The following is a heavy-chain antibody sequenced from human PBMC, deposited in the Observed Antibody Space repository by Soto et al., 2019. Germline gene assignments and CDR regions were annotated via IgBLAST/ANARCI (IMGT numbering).Heavy chain of an antibody. CDR2: ITWDGGST. Sequence: GGSLRLSCGGSGFTFDDHTMHWVRQVPGKGLEWVSLITWDGGSTYYADSVKGRFTISRDNSKNSLSLQMNSLRTEDTALYYCAKEKNRIFDYWGQGTPVTVSS. CDR1: GFTFDDHT. CDR3: AKEKNRIFDY. V-gene: IGHV3-43*01. J-gene: IGHJ4*02.